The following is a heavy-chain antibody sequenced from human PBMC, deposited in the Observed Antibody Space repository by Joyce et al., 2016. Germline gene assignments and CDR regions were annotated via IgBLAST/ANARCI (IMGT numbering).Heavy chain of an antibody. V-gene: IGHV2-5*02. Sequence: QITLRESGPTLVKPTQTLTLTCTFSGFSLDTLGVGVGWIRQPPGKALEWLSLIYWDDDKRFTPSLKSRLTITKDTSKNQVVLSMTYMDPLDTGTYYCGRLGYCSRPDCTPITFFDHWGQGALVTVSS. D-gene: IGHD2-2*01. CDR3: GRLGYCSRPDCTPITFFDH. J-gene: IGHJ4*02. CDR2: IYWDDDK. CDR1: GFSLDTLGVG.